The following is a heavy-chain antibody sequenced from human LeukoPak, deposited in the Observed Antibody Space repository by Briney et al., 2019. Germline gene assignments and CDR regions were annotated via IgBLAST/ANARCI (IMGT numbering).Heavy chain of an antibody. CDR2: INHSGST. CDR3: ARSYYYGSGSPNY. D-gene: IGHD3-10*01. CDR1: GGSFSGYY. J-gene: IGHJ4*02. V-gene: IGHV4-34*01. Sequence: SETLSLTCAVYGGSFSGYYWSWIRQPPGEGLEWIGEINHSGSTNYNPSLKSRVTISVDTSKNQFSLKLSSVTAADTAVYYCARSYYYGSGSPNYWGQGTLVTVSS.